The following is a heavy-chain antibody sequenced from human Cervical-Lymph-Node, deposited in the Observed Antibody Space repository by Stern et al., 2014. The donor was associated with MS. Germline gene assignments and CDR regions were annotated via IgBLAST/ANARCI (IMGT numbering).Heavy chain of an antibody. CDR1: GYTLTELA. Sequence: VQLVQSGAEVKKPGASVKVSCKGSGYTLTELAMQWVRQAPGKGLEWMGGCDPEDGKTVYAQKFQGRITMTEDTSTDTAYMELSRLASEDTAVYYCVTFTGDPWGQGTLVTVSS. CDR3: VTFTGDP. J-gene: IGHJ5*02. CDR2: CDPEDGKT. V-gene: IGHV1-24*01. D-gene: IGHD1-14*01.